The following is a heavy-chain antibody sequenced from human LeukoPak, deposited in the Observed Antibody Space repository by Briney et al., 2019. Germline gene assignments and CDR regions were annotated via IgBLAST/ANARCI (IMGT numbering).Heavy chain of an antibody. Sequence: PGGSLRLSCVDSGFTFTNAWMSWVRQAPGKGLEWIGRIKSKTDGDTTNYAEPVRGRFTISRDDSKSAVYLQMNSLRVEDTAVYYCARDPLGIIVAATQLSGYFQHWGQGTLVTVSS. V-gene: IGHV3-15*01. CDR1: GFTFTNAW. D-gene: IGHD6-19*01. CDR3: ARDPLGIIVAATQLSGYFQH. CDR2: IKSKTDGDTT. J-gene: IGHJ1*01.